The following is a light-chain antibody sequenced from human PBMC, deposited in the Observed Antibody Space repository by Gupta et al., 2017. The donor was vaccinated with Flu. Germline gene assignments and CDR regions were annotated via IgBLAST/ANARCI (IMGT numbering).Light chain of an antibody. Sequence: DRATRSCRASQSVRINLAWYQQKPGQAPRLLIYGASTRGTGIPARFSGSGSGTEFTLSISSRQSEDSAVYYCQQYKDWPPLTFGGGTKVEIK. CDR3: QQYKDWPPLT. V-gene: IGKV3-15*01. CDR2: GAS. J-gene: IGKJ4*01. CDR1: QSVRIN.